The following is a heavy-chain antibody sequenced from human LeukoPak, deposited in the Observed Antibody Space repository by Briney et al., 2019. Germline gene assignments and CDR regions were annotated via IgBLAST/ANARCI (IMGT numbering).Heavy chain of an antibody. CDR2: INHSGST. J-gene: IGHJ4*02. D-gene: IGHD4-23*01. Sequence: SETLSLTCAVYGGSFSGYYWSWIRQPPGNGLEWIGEINHSGSTNYNPSLKSRVTISVDTSKNQFSLKLSSVTAADTAVYYCARASHARATVASGTYYFDYWGQGTLVTVSS. CDR3: ARASHARATVASGTYYFDY. V-gene: IGHV4-34*01. CDR1: GGSFSGYY.